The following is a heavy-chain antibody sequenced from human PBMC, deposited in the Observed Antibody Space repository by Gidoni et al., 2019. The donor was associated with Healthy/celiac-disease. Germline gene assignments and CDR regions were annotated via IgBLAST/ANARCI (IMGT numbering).Heavy chain of an antibody. CDR2: ISGSGGST. J-gene: IGHJ6*02. Sequence: EVQLLESGGGLVQPGGSLRLPCAASGFTFRSYAMLWVRQAPGKGLEWVSAISGSGGSTYYADSVKGRFTISRDNSKNTLYLQMNSLRAEDTAVYYCASPKETTGGGYYYYYGMDVWGQGTTVTVSS. V-gene: IGHV3-23*01. CDR1: GFTFRSYA. D-gene: IGHD1-26*01. CDR3: ASPKETTGGGYYYYYGMDV.